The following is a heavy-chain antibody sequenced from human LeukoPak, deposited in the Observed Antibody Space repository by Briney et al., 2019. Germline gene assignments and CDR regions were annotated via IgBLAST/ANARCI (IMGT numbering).Heavy chain of an antibody. V-gene: IGHV4-31*03. CDR1: GGSISSGGYY. J-gene: IGHJ4*02. CDR2: IYYSGST. CDR3: ARVPIPPHCSSTSCYSIDY. Sequence: SKTLSLTCTVSGGSISSGGYYWSWIRQHPGKGLEWIGYIYYSGSTYYNPSLKSRVTISVDTSKNQFSLKLSSVTAADTAVYYCARVPIPPHCSSTSCYSIDYWGQGTLVTVSS. D-gene: IGHD2-2*01.